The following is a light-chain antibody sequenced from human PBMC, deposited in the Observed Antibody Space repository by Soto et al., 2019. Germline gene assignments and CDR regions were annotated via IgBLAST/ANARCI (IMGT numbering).Light chain of an antibody. CDR1: QSVDRY. J-gene: IGKJ5*01. V-gene: IGKV3-11*01. CDR3: QQRSSWPPVS. Sequence: EIVLTQSPATRSLSPGERATLSCRASQSVDRYLAWYQQKPGQAPKVLIYDASSRATGIPARFSGSGSGTDFTLTISSLGPEDFAVYYCQQRSSWPPVSFGQGTRLEIK. CDR2: DAS.